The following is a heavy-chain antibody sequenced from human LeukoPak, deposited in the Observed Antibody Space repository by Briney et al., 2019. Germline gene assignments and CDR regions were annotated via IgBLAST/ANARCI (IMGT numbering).Heavy chain of an antibody. CDR3: AHTKEGTRFDI. J-gene: IGHJ3*02. D-gene: IGHD1-7*01. V-gene: IGHV2-5*02. CDR1: GFSLSTSKAG. Sequence: ESGPTLVKPTQTLTLTCTFSGFSLSTSKAGVGWIRQPPGKALEWLALIYWDDDKRYSPSLKSRLTITKDTSKNQVVLTMTNLDPVDTATYYCAHTKEGTRFDIWGQGTMVTVSS. CDR2: IYWDDDK.